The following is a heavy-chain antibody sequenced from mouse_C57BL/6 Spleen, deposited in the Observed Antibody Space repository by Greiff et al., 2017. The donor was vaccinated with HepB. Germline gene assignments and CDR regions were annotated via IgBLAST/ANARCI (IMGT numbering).Heavy chain of an antibody. J-gene: IGHJ1*03. Sequence: QVHVKQSGAELVRPGASVTLSCKASGYTFTDYEMHWVKQTPVHGLEWIGAIDPETGGTAYNQKFKGKAILTADKSSSTAYMELRSLTSEDSAVYYCTRFYYGNHEYFDVWGTGTTVTVSS. D-gene: IGHD2-1*01. V-gene: IGHV1-15*01. CDR1: GYTFTDYE. CDR3: TRFYYGNHEYFDV. CDR2: IDPETGGT.